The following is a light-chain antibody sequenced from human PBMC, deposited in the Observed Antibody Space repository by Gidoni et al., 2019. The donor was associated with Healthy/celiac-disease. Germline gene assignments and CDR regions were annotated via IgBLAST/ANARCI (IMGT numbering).Light chain of an antibody. CDR3: QQYNSDSPT. CDR2: DAS. Sequence: DIQMTQSPSTLSASVGDRVTITCRASQSISSWLAWYQQKPGKALKLLIYDASSLESGVPSRFSGSGSGTEFTLTISSLQPDDFATYYCQQYNSDSPTFGQGTKVEIK. J-gene: IGKJ1*01. V-gene: IGKV1-5*01. CDR1: QSISSW.